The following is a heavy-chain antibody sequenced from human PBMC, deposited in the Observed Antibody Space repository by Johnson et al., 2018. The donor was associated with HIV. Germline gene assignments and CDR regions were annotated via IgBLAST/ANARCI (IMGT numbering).Heavy chain of an antibody. Sequence: QVQLVESGGGVVQPGRSLRLSCAASGFTFSSYAMHWVRQAPGKGLEWVAVISYDGNNKYYADSVKGRFTISRDNSKNTLYLQMNSLRAEDTAVYYCAREFSFTPEAFDIWGQGTMVTVSS. CDR1: GFTFSSYA. J-gene: IGHJ3*02. D-gene: IGHD1-14*01. CDR3: AREFSFTPEAFDI. V-gene: IGHV3-30-3*01. CDR2: ISYDGNNK.